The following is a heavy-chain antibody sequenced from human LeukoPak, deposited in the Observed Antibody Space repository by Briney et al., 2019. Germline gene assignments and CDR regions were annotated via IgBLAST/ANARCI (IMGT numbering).Heavy chain of an antibody. V-gene: IGHV4-59*12. D-gene: IGHD4-17*01. CDR2: IYYSGST. CDR1: GGSISSYY. CDR3: ARDDYGDYYFDY. Sequence: SETLSLTCTVSGGSISSYYWSWIRQPPGKGLEWIGYIYYSGSTNYNPSPKSRVTMSVDTSKNQLSLKLSSVTAADTAVYYCARDDYGDYYFDYWGQGTLVTVSS. J-gene: IGHJ4*02.